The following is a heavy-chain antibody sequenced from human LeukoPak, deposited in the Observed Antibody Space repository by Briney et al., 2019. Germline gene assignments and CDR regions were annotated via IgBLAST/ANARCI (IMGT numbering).Heavy chain of an antibody. CDR3: AKDVHYDRSGYSSPYYFDN. J-gene: IGHJ4*02. CDR1: GLTFSNYA. Sequence: GGSLRLSCAASGLTFSNYAMTWVRQAPGKGLEWVSSISGNSDNTYYADSVKVRFTISRDNSENTLYVQMNNLRAEDTAIYYCAKDVHYDRSGYSSPYYFDNWGQGTLVTVSS. CDR2: ISGNSDNT. D-gene: IGHD3-22*01. V-gene: IGHV3-23*01.